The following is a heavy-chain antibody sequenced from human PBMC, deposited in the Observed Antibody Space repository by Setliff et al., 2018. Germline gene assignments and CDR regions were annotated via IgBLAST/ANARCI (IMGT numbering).Heavy chain of an antibody. CDR2: IYYSGST. CDR1: GGSISSYY. D-gene: IGHD2-8*01. V-gene: IGHV4-59*08. Sequence: PSETLSLTCTVSGGSISSYYWSWMRPPPGKGLEWIGYIYYSGSTNYNPSLKSRVTISVDTSKNQFSLKLSAVTAADTAVYFCARGDGPNYYYYYMDIWGKGTTVTVSS. J-gene: IGHJ6*03. CDR3: ARGDGPNYYYYYMDI.